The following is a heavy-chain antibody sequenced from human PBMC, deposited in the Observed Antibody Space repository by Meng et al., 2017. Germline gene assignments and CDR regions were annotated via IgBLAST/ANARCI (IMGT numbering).Heavy chain of an antibody. CDR3: ASGSQWLFPY. V-gene: IGHV3-30*01. CDR2: ISYDGSNK. D-gene: IGHD6-19*01. CDR1: GFTFSSYA. J-gene: IGHJ4*02. Sequence: VQLVGSGGGGVPPGRSLRLSCAASGFTFSSYAMHWVRQAPGKGLEWVAVISYDGSNKYYADSVKGRFTISRDNSKNTLYLQMNSLRAEDTAVYYCASGSQWLFPYWGQGTLVTASS.